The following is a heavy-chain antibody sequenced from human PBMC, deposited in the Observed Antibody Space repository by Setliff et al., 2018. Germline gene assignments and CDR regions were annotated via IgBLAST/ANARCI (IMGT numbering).Heavy chain of an antibody. V-gene: IGHV4-59*11. D-gene: IGHD4-17*01. CDR3: ARAPPSVPYGDYGPRQYFDR. Sequence: PSETLSLTCSVSSGSTGSHYWNWMRQPPGKGLEWIGHVFHTGSTKYNPSLRSRVTISVDTSENYFSLRLTSVTAADTAVYYCARAPPSVPYGDYGPRQYFDRWGRGSLVTVSS. CDR1: SGSTGSHY. J-gene: IGHJ2*01. CDR2: VFHTGST.